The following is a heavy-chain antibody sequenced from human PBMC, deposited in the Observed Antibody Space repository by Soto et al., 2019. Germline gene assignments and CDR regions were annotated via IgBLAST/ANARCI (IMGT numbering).Heavy chain of an antibody. V-gene: IGHV4-59*08. Sequence: PSETLSLTCPVSGGTISSFYWSWIRQAPGKGLEWIGYIYYSDSANYNPSLKSRVVISDDTSRNQFSLRLSSVTAADTAVYYCARLPVVTAIGAFDIWGQGTMVTVSS. D-gene: IGHD2-21*02. J-gene: IGHJ3*02. CDR3: ARLPVVTAIGAFDI. CDR1: GGTISSFY. CDR2: IYYSDSA.